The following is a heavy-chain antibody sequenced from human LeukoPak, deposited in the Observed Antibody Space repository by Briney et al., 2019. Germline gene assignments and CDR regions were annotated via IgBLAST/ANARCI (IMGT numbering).Heavy chain of an antibody. J-gene: IGHJ4*02. CDR1: GFTFDDYG. V-gene: IGHV3-20*04. CDR3: ARDGYDILTGEYYFDY. Sequence: GGSLRLSCAASGFTFDDYGMSWVRQAPGKGLEWVSGINWNGGSTGYADSVKGRFTISRDNAKNSLYLQMNSLRAEDTAVYYCARDGYDILTGEYYFDYWGQGTLVTVSS. D-gene: IGHD3-9*01. CDR2: INWNGGST.